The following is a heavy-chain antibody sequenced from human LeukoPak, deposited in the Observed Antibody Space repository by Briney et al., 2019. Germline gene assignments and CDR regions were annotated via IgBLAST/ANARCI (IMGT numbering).Heavy chain of an antibody. D-gene: IGHD3-3*01. Sequence: GGSLRLSCAASGFTFSSYEMNWVRQAPGKGLEWVSYINSSGSTIYYADSVKGRFTISRDNAKNSLYLQMNSLRAEDTAVYYCARDMVFGVVIRFRRLDPGGQGTLVTVSS. J-gene: IGHJ5*02. CDR3: ARDMVFGVVIRFRRLDP. V-gene: IGHV3-48*03. CDR2: INSSGSTI. CDR1: GFTFSSYE.